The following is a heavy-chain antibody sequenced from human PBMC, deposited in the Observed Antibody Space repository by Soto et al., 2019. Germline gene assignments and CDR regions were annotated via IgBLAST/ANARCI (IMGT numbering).Heavy chain of an antibody. CDR1: GYTFTSYY. J-gene: IGHJ6*03. CDR2: INPNSGGT. D-gene: IGHD2-2*01. V-gene: IGHV1-2*04. CDR3: ARDPGYCSSTSCYDVPHIAYYMDV. Sequence: ASVKVSCKASGYTFTSYYMHWVRQAPGQGLEWMGIINPNSGGTSYAQKFQGWVTMTRDTSISTAYMELGRLRSDDTAVYYCARDPGYCSSTSCYDVPHIAYYMDVWGKGTTVTVSS.